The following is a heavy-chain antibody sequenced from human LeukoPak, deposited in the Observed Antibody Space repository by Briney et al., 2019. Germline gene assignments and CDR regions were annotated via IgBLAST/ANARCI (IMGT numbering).Heavy chain of an antibody. J-gene: IGHJ6*02. D-gene: IGHD1-26*01. CDR3: ARGGTVRNGMDV. Sequence: SETLSLTCTVSGGSLSSYYWSWMRQPPGKGLERIGYIYYRASTNYNPSLKSRVTISVDTSRNQFSLKLSSVTAADTAVYYCARGGTVRNGMDVWGQGTTVTVSS. CDR2: IYYRAST. V-gene: IGHV4-59*01. CDR1: GGSLSSYY.